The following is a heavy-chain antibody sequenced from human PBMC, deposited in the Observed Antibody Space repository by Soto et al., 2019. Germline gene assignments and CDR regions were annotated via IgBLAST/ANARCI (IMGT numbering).Heavy chain of an antibody. J-gene: IGHJ2*01. D-gene: IGHD1-26*01. CDR3: ARGAAVVGARAADCWNFDL. CDR1: GGSVSSGSYY. Sequence: QVQLQESGPGLVKPSETLSLTCTVPGGSVSSGSYYWSWIRQPPGKGLEWIGYIYYSGSTNYNPSIKSRVDISLDTYKNESTIKLTSATAADTAVYYCARGAAVVGARAADCWNFDLWGHGTLVTVSS. V-gene: IGHV4-61*01. CDR2: IYYSGST.